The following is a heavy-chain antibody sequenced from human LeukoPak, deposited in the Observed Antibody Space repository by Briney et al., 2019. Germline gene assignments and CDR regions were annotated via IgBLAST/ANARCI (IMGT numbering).Heavy chain of an antibody. CDR2: ISSSGSTI. CDR3: AREKPELDY. J-gene: IGHJ4*02. Sequence: GGSLRLSCAASGFTFSSYEMNWVRQAPGKGLEWVSYISSSGSTIYYADSVKGRYTISRDNAKNSLYLQMKSLRVEGTAVYYCAREKPELDYWGQGTLVTVSS. CDR1: GFTFSSYE. V-gene: IGHV3-48*03.